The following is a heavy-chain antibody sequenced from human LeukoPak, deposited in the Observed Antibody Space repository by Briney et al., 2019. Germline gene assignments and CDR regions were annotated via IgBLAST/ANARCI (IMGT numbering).Heavy chain of an antibody. CDR3: ATDGRSSGWYGFDY. J-gene: IGHJ4*02. V-gene: IGHV3-21*01. CDR2: ITSPVGHI. Sequence: PGGSLRLSCAASGFTFRTYSMNWVRQAPGKGLEWVSSITSPVGHIYYADSLKGRITISRDNARSSLYLQMNSLRAEDTAVYYCATDGRSSGWYGFDYWGQGTLVTVSS. CDR1: GFTFRTYS. D-gene: IGHD6-19*01.